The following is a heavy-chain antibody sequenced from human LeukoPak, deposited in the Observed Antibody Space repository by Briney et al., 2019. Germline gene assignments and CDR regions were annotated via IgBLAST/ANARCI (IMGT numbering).Heavy chain of an antibody. D-gene: IGHD2-2*01. Sequence: GGSLRLSCAASGFTFSDYYMSWIRQAPGKGLEWVSYISSSGSTIYYADSVKGRFTISRDNAKNSLYLQMNSLRAEDTAVYYCASLAPRYCSSTSCPPFDYWGQGTLVTASS. CDR3: ASLAPRYCSSTSCPPFDY. CDR2: ISSSGSTI. V-gene: IGHV3-11*04. CDR1: GFTFSDYY. J-gene: IGHJ4*02.